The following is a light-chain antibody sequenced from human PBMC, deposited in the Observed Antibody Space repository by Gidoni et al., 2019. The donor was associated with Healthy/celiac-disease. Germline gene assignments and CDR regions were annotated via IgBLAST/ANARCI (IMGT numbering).Light chain of an antibody. CDR2: GAS. Sequence: SVSSNLAWYQQKPGQAPRLLIYGASTRATGIPARFSGSGSGTEFTLTISSLQSEDFAVYYCQQYNNWPLALTFXGXTKVEIK. J-gene: IGKJ4*01. V-gene: IGKV3-15*01. CDR1: SVSSN. CDR3: QQYNNWPLALT.